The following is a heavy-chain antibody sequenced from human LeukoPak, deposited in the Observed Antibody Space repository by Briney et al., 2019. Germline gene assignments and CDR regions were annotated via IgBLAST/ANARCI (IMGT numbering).Heavy chain of an antibody. V-gene: IGHV1-69*05. CDR2: VIPIFCTA. D-gene: IGHD6-19*01. Sequence: ASVKVSCKASGGTFSSYSISWVRQAPGQGLELVGGVIPIFCTAKYAPKFQGRGKITTGEFTSTAYMKLRSLRSEDTAVYYCARSPLAVAGYSYYMDVWGKGTTVTVSS. CDR3: ARSPLAVAGYSYYMDV. CDR1: GGTFSSYS. J-gene: IGHJ6*03.